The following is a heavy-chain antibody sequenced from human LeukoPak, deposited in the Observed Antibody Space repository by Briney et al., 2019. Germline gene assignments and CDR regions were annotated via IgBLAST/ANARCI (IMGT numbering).Heavy chain of an antibody. CDR3: ARDLDGGYFDY. D-gene: IGHD4-23*01. CDR2: IYSGGST. CDR1: GFTVSSNY. J-gene: IGHJ4*02. V-gene: IGHV3-53*01. Sequence: GGSLRLSCAASGFTVSSNYMSWVRQAPGKGLKWVSVIYSGGSTYYADSVKGRFTISRDTSKNPLYLQMNSLRAEDTAVYYCARDLDGGYFDYWGQGTLVTVSS.